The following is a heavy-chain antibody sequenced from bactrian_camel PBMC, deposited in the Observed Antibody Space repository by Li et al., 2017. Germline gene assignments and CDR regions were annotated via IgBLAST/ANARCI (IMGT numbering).Heavy chain of an antibody. CDR1: GFTFSSYA. Sequence: DVQLVESGGGLVQPGGSLRLSCAASGFTFSSYAMNWVRQAPGKGLEWISAVTENGIPVYSSSVKGRATVSKDNAKNTLYLQMNSLKTEDTAMYYCVKRPDRGNWYEYDHWARGPRSPSP. CDR2: VTENGIP. J-gene: IGHJ4*01. CDR3: VKRPDRGNWYEYDH. D-gene: IGHD7*01. V-gene: IGHV3S44*01.